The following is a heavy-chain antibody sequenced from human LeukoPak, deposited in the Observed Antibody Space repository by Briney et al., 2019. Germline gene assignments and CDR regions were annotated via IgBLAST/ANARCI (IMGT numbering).Heavy chain of an antibody. CDR1: GGSSSSSSYY. Sequence: NPSETLSLTCTVSGGSSSSSSYYWGWIRQPPGKGLEWIGSIYYSGSTYYNPSLKSRVTISVDTSKNQFSLKLSSVTAADTAVYYCARRLAVAGTVDYWGQGTLVTVSS. J-gene: IGHJ4*02. V-gene: IGHV4-39*01. CDR2: IYYSGST. D-gene: IGHD6-19*01. CDR3: ARRLAVAGTVDY.